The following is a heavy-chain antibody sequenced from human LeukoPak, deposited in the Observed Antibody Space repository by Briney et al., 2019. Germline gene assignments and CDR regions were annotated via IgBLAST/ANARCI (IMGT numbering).Heavy chain of an antibody. Sequence: GGSLRLSCAASGFTFSSSAMSWVRQAPGKGLEWVSTISGSGSGSSTYYADSVKGRFTISRDNSKNTLYLQMNSLRAEDTAVYFCARGGVDYYGSGTYYLMYYFDYWGQGALVTVSS. J-gene: IGHJ4*02. CDR2: ISGSGSGSST. CDR1: GFTFSSSA. D-gene: IGHD3-10*01. CDR3: ARGGVDYYGSGTYYLMYYFDY. V-gene: IGHV3-23*01.